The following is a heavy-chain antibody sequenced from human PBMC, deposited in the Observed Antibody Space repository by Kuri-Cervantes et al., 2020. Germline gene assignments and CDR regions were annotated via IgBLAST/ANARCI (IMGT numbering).Heavy chain of an antibody. V-gene: IGHV3-74*01. CDR3: AKDQGGIAPAGSFAY. CDR2: INSDGSST. D-gene: IGHD6-13*01. J-gene: IGHJ4*02. Sequence: GGSLRLSCAASGFTFTTYWMHWARHAPGKGLVWVSRINSDGSSTSYADSVKGRFTISRDNAKNTLYLQMNSRRAEDTAVYYCAKDQGGIAPAGSFAYWGQGTLVTVSS. CDR1: GFTFTTYW.